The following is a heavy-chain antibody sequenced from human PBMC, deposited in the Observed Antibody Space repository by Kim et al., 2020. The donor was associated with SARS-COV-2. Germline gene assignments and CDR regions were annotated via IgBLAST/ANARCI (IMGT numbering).Heavy chain of an antibody. CDR1: GYTFTSYY. CDR2: INPSGGST. CDR3: ARDRGSGGSRPDAFDI. Sequence: ASVKVSCKASGYTFTSYYMHWVRQAPGQGLEWMGIINPSGGSTSYAQKFQGRVTMTRDTSTSTVYMELSSLRSEDTAVYYCARDRGSGGSRPDAFDIWGQGTMVTVSS. J-gene: IGHJ3*02. D-gene: IGHD2-15*01. V-gene: IGHV1-46*01.